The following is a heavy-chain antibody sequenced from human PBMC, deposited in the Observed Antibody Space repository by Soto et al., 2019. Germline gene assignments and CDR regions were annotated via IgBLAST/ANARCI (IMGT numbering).Heavy chain of an antibody. J-gene: IGHJ4*02. D-gene: IGHD6-13*01. CDR1: GFTFGDYY. CDR3: ARAAAALPAAGY. Sequence: QVQLVESGGGLVKPGGSLRLSCAASGFTFGDYYMSWIRQAPGKGLEWVSYISSSGSSTYYVDSVRGRFTISRDNAKNSLYLQRDSLGAEDTAVYYCARAAAALPAAGYWGQGTLVTVSS. CDR2: ISSSGSST. V-gene: IGHV3-11*01.